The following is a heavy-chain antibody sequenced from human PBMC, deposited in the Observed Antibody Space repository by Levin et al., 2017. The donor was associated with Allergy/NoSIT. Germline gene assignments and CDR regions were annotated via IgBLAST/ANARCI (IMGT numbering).Heavy chain of an antibody. D-gene: IGHD5-18*01. CDR3: ARASGYSYGLAPSPLSACSY. Sequence: ASVKVSCKASGYTFTGYYMHWVRQAPGQGLEWMGWINPNSGGTNYAQKFQGRVTMTRDTSISTAYMELSRLRSDDTAVYYCARASGYSYGLAPSPLSACSYWGQGTLVTVSS. V-gene: IGHV1-2*02. CDR2: INPNSGGT. J-gene: IGHJ4*02. CDR1: GYTFTGYY.